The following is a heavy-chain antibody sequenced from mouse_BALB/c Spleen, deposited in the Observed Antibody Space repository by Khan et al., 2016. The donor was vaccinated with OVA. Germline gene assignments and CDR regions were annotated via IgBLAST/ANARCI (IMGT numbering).Heavy chain of an antibody. Sequence: EVKLLESGPGLVKPSQSLPLTCTVTGYSITRDYAWNWIRQFPGNELEWMGYISNSGSASYNPSLKSRISITRATSKNQFFLQLDSVTPDDTATYYCARELGRYYAMDYWGQGTSVTVSS. J-gene: IGHJ4*01. CDR1: GYSITRDYA. D-gene: IGHD4-1*01. V-gene: IGHV3-2*02. CDR2: ISNSGSA. CDR3: ARELGRYYAMDY.